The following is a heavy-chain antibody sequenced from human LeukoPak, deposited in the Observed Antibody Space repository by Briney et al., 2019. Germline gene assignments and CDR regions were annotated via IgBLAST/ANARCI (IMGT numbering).Heavy chain of an antibody. V-gene: IGHV3-48*03. D-gene: IGHD3-16*02. CDR3: ARSRDYVWGSYRYRGAFDI. J-gene: IGHJ3*02. Sequence: GGSLRLSCAASGFTFSSYEMNWVRQAPGKGLEWVSYISSSGSTIYYADSVKGRFIISRDNAKNSLYLQMNSLRAEDTAVYYCARSRDYVWGSYRYRGAFDIWGQGTMVTVSS. CDR1: GFTFSSYE. CDR2: ISSSGSTI.